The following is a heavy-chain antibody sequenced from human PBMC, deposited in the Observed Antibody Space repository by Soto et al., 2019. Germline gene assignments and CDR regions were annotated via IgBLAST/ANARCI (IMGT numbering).Heavy chain of an antibody. J-gene: IGHJ3*02. Sequence: SETLSLTCTVSGGSISSYYWSWIRQPPGKGLEWIGYIYYSGSTNYNPSLKSRVTISVDTSKNQFSRKLSSVTAADTAVYYCASGQTGDAFDIWGQGTMVTVSS. CDR1: GGSISSYY. CDR3: ASGQTGDAFDI. V-gene: IGHV4-59*08. CDR2: IYYSGST. D-gene: IGHD3-10*01.